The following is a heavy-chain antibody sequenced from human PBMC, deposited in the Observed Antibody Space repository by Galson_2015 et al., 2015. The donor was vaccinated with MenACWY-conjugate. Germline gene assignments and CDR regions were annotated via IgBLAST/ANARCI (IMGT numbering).Heavy chain of an antibody. V-gene: IGHV3-48*02. CDR2: ISSSRSTI. D-gene: IGHD6-13*01. CDR3: ARTPGRLAAAGPPLGY. Sequence: SLRLSCAASGFTFSSYAMSWVRPAPGKGLEWVSYISSSRSTIYYADSVKGRFTISRDNAKNSLYLQMNSLRDEDTAVYYCARTPGRLAAAGPPLGYWGQGTLVTVSS. J-gene: IGHJ4*02. CDR1: GFTFSSYA.